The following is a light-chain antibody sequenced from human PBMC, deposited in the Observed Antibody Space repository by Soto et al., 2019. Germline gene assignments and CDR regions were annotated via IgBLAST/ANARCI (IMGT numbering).Light chain of an antibody. CDR2: GAS. Sequence: EIVMTQSPATLSVSPGERATLSCRASQSVSRNLAWYQQKPGQAPRLLIYGASTRATGIPARLSGSGSGTEFTLTIRSLQSEDFAVYYCQQYNNWPPWTFGQGTKVEIK. CDR3: QQYNNWPPWT. V-gene: IGKV3-15*01. CDR1: QSVSRN. J-gene: IGKJ1*01.